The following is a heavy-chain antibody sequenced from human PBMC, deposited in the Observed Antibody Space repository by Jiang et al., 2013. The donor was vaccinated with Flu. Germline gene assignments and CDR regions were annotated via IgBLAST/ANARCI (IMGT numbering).Heavy chain of an antibody. CDR2: IDWDDDK. CDR3: ARARGYRSLYGMDV. J-gene: IGHJ6*04. D-gene: IGHD5-18*01. Sequence: KPTQTLTLTCTFSGFSLSTSGMCVTWIRQPPGKALEWLARIDWDDDKYYSTSLKTRLTISKDTSKNQVVLTMTNMDPVDTATYYCARARGYRSLYGMDVWGKGTTVTVSS. CDR1: GFSLSTSGMC. V-gene: IGHV2-70*11.